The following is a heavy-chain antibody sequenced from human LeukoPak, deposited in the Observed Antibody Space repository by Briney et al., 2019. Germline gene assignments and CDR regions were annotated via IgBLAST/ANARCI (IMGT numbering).Heavy chain of an antibody. CDR3: ARSILTGITVNPFEY. D-gene: IGHD3-9*01. V-gene: IGHV1-69*06. Sequence: ASVKVSCKASGGTFSSYAISWVRQAPGQGLEWMGGIIPIFGTANYAQKFQGRVTITADKSTSTAYLELSSLRSGDTAVYYCARSILTGITVNPFEYWGQGTLVTVSS. CDR2: IIPIFGTA. J-gene: IGHJ4*02. CDR1: GGTFSSYA.